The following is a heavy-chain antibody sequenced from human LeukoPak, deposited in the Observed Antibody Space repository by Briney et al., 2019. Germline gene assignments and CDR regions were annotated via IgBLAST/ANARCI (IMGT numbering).Heavy chain of an antibody. V-gene: IGHV5-10-1*01. D-gene: IGHD4-17*01. CDR3: ATGASKVTTDFANY. J-gene: IGHJ4*02. CDR1: GYSFTNYW. CDR2: IDPSDSYT. Sequence: GESLTISCKGSGYSFTNYWISWVRQMPGKGLEWMGRIDPSDSYTKYSPSFEGHVTISVDKSISTAFLQWNSLKASDSAMYYCATGASKVTTDFANYWGQGTQVAV.